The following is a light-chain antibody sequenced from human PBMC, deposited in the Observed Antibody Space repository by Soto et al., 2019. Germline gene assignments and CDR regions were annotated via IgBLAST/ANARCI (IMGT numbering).Light chain of an antibody. CDR2: SND. V-gene: IGLV1-47*02. Sequence: QSVLTQPPSASGTPGQRVTLSCSGSSPNIGSNYVYWYQQLPGTAPKLLIDSNDQRPSGVPDRFSGSKSGTSASLAISGLRSEDEADYYCAAWSDSLSAYVFGTGTKVTVL. CDR1: SPNIGSNY. J-gene: IGLJ1*01. CDR3: AAWSDSLSAYV.